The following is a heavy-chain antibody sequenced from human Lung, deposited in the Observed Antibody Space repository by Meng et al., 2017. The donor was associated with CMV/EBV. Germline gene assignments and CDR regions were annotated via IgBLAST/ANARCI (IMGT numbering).Heavy chain of an antibody. CDR1: GGSISSYY. D-gene: IGHD5-12*01. Sequence: LXCTVSGGSISSYYWSWIRQPPGKGLEWIGYIYYSGSTNYNPSLKSRVTISVDTSKNQFSLKLSSVTAADTAVYYCARDGSLGYFDYWGKGTLVTVSS. CDR2: IYYSGST. V-gene: IGHV4-59*01. CDR3: ARDGSLGYFDY. J-gene: IGHJ4*02.